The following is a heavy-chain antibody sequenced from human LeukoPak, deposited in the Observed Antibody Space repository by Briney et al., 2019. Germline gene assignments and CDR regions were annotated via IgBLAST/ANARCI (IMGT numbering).Heavy chain of an antibody. Sequence: GGSLRLSCAASGFTFSSYSMNWVRQAPGKGLEWVSSISSSSSYIYYADSVKGRFTISRDNAKNSLYLQMNSLRAEDTAVYYCARHREYYYYMDAWGKGTTVTVSS. CDR3: ARHREYYYYMDA. CDR1: GFTFSSYS. CDR2: ISSSSSYI. J-gene: IGHJ6*03. V-gene: IGHV3-21*01.